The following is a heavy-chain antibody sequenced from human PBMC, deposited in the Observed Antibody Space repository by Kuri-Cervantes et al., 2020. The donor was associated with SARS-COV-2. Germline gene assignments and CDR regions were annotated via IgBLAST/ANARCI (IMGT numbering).Heavy chain of an antibody. Sequence: GESLKISCAASGFNFSRTDMHWVRQAPGKGLEWVAVISYDGSNKYYADSVKGRFTISRDNSKNTLYLQMNSLRAEDTAVYYCAKTYYYDSSGYYPFDYWGQGTLVTVSS. J-gene: IGHJ4*02. D-gene: IGHD3-22*01. CDR1: GFNFSRTD. CDR3: AKTYYYDSSGYYPFDY. V-gene: IGHV3-30*18. CDR2: ISYDGSNK.